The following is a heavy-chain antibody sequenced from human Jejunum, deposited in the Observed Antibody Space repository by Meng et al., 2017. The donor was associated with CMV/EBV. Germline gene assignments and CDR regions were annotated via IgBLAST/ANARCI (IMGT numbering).Heavy chain of an antibody. V-gene: IGHV3-7*04. CDR2: INGDGTWS. CDR1: GFTFRSSW. CDR3: EGGDGY. J-gene: IGHJ4*02. Sequence: LRRYCAAAGFTFRSSWVCWVHQAPGRGLEWVANINGDGTWSQYVDSVKGRFIISRDNAQNSLYLQMNSLRVDDTAMYFCEGGDGYWGRGTLVTVSS.